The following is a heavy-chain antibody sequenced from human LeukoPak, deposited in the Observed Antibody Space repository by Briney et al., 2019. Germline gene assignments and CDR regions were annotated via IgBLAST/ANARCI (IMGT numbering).Heavy chain of an antibody. CDR3: TRGYLEWFYFDY. D-gene: IGHD3-9*01. V-gene: IGHV3-7*01. CDR1: GFTFTTSW. Sequence: GGSLRLSCAASGFTFTTSWMSWVRQAPGKGLKWVANIKQDGTERYYVGSVKGRFTISRDNAKNSLYLQMISLRAEDTAVYYCTRGYLEWFYFDYWGQGTLVTVSS. CDR2: IKQDGTER. J-gene: IGHJ4*02.